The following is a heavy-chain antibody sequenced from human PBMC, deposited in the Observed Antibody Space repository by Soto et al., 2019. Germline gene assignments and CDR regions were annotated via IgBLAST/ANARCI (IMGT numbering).Heavy chain of an antibody. Sequence: QVQLVESGGGVVQPGRSLRLSCAASGFTFSSYAMHWVRQAPGKGLEWVAVISYDGSNKYYADSVKGRFTISRDNSKTTLYLQMNSLRAEDTAVYYCARTSMVRGVIITLTDDAFDIWGQGTMVTVSS. J-gene: IGHJ3*02. V-gene: IGHV3-30-3*01. CDR3: ARTSMVRGVIITLTDDAFDI. D-gene: IGHD3-10*01. CDR1: GFTFSSYA. CDR2: ISYDGSNK.